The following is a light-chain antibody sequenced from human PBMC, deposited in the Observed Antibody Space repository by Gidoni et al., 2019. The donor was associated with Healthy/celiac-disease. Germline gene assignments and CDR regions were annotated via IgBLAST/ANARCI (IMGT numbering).Light chain of an antibody. CDR2: GAS. V-gene: IGKV3-15*01. J-gene: IGKJ3*01. CDR3: QQYNNWPSIT. Sequence: EIVMTHSPATLSVSPGARATLSCRASQRVSSNLAWYQQRPGQAPRLLIYGASTRATGIPARFSGSGSGTEFTLTISSLQSEDFAVYYCQQYNNWPSITFGPGTKVDIK. CDR1: QRVSSN.